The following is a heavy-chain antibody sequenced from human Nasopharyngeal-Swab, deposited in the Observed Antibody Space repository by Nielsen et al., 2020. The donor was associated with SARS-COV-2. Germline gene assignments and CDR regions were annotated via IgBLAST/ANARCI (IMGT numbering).Heavy chain of an antibody. Sequence: GGSLRLSCAASGFTFSDSAIHWVRQASGKGWEGVGRVRRKGNNYATAYAASVKGRFTIFRDDPTNTAYLQMNSLKTEDTAVYYCTRCGGGCYSGRDYWGQGTLVTVSS. J-gene: IGHJ4*02. CDR2: VRRKGNNYAT. CDR3: TRCGGGCYSGRDY. V-gene: IGHV3-73*01. CDR1: GFTFSDSA. D-gene: IGHD2-15*01.